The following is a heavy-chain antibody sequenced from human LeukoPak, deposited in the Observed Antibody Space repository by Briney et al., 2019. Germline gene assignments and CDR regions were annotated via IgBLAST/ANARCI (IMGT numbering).Heavy chain of an antibody. CDR3: TTEGDYYDSSGYFSH. CDR1: GFTFTNAW. D-gene: IGHD3-22*01. CDR2: IKSKSDGETT. J-gene: IGHJ4*02. V-gene: IGHV3-15*01. Sequence: GGSLRLSCAASGFTFTNAWMSWVRQAPGKGLEWVGRIKSKSDGETTDYAAPVKGRFTISRDDSKNTLYLQMSSLKTEDTAVYYCTTEGDYYDSSGYFSHWGQGTLVTVSS.